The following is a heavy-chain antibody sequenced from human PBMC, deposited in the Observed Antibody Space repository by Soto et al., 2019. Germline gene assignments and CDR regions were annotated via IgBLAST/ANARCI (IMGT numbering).Heavy chain of an antibody. V-gene: IGHV3-23*01. Sequence: GGSLRLSCAASGFPFSIYAMALVRQSPGKGLEWVSSVSASGGTTNYADSVKGRFTISRDNDNNTLFLQMNSLRAEDTAVYYCAKLFLAPGWYHDYWGQGARVTVSS. J-gene: IGHJ4*02. CDR2: VSASGGTT. D-gene: IGHD2-15*01. CDR1: GFPFSIYA. CDR3: AKLFLAPGWYHDY.